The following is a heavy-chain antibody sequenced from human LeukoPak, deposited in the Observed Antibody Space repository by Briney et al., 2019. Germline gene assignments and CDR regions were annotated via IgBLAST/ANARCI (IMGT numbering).Heavy chain of an antibody. D-gene: IGHD3-16*01. CDR1: VYSINSDYY. CDR3: ARVGYGGYEYDWFDP. J-gene: IGHJ5*02. CDR2: INHSGST. Sequence: PSETLSLTCDVSVYSINSDYYWGWIRQSPYKGLEWIGSINHSGSTYYNPSLKSRVTILVDTSKNQFSLKLNSVTAADTAVYYCARVGYGGYEYDWFDPWGQGTLVAVSS. V-gene: IGHV4-38-2*01.